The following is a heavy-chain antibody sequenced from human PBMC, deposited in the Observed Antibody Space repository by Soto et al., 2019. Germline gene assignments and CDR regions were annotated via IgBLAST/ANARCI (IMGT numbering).Heavy chain of an antibody. J-gene: IGHJ6*04. D-gene: IGHD2-15*01. Sequence: GGSMRLCCAASGFTLCSYGMHGVRQAPGKGLEWVAVISYDGSNKYYADSVKGRFTISRDTSENTLHLQMDSLRAEDTAVYYCARDDVLCDGGRCYGVPLDVWGKGTTVTVSS. CDR2: ISYDGSNK. CDR1: GFTLCSYG. CDR3: ARDDVLCDGGRCYGVPLDV. V-gene: IGHV3-30*03.